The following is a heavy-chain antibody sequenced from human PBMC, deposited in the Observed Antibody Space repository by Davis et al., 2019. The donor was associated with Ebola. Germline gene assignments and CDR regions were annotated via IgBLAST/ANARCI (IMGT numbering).Heavy chain of an antibody. CDR1: GFTFNIFD. Sequence: GESLKISCAASGFTFNIFDMHWVRQAPGRGLEWVAFVRSHGSDDHYADSVKGRFTISRDNAKNSLYLQMNSLRAEDTAVYYCARDSDGDYLSYFDYWGQGTLVTVSS. CDR3: ARDSDGDYLSYFDY. CDR2: VRSHGSDD. D-gene: IGHD4-17*01. V-gene: IGHV3-30*02. J-gene: IGHJ4*02.